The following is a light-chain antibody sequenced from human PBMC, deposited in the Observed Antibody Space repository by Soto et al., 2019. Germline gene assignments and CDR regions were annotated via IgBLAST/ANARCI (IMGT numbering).Light chain of an antibody. CDR2: SAS. CDR1: QDIRNS. Sequence: IQMTQSPSSLSASVGDRVTITCRASQDIRNSLAWYQQKPGTVPKLLIYSASTLQSGVPSRFSGSGSGTDFTLTISSLQPEDVATYYCQKYNTVPATFGQGTRLDIK. J-gene: IGKJ5*01. CDR3: QKYNTVPAT. V-gene: IGKV1-27*01.